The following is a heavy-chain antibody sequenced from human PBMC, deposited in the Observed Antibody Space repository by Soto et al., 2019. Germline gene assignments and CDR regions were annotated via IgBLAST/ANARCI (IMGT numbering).Heavy chain of an antibody. V-gene: IGHV1-2*02. Sequence: SVKVSCKASGYTFTAFYMNWVRQAPGQGLEWMGWVNPNTGVTKYAQKFQGRVTMTRDTSINTAYMELSGLTSDDTAVYYCTTLRLDPWGQGTLVTVSS. CDR2: VNPNTGVT. J-gene: IGHJ5*02. CDR3: TTLRLDP. CDR1: GYTFTAFY. D-gene: IGHD3-9*01.